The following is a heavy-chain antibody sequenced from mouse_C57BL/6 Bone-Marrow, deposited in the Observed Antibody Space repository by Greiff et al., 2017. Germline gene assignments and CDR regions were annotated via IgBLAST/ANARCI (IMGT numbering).Heavy chain of an antibody. CDR2: IDPETGGT. V-gene: IGHV1-15*01. CDR3: TRSGSNYVDWYFDG. Sequence: VQLQESGAELVRPGASVTLSCKASGYTFTDYEMHWVKQTPVHGLEWIGAIDPETGGTAYNQKFKGKAILTADKSSSTAYMELRILTSEDSAVYYCTRSGSNYVDWYFDGWGTGTTVTVSS. D-gene: IGHD2-5*01. CDR1: GYTFTDYE. J-gene: IGHJ1*03.